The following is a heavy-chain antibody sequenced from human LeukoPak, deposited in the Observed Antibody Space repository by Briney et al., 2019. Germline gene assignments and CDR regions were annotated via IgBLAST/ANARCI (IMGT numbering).Heavy chain of an antibody. D-gene: IGHD2-2*01. J-gene: IGHJ5*02. CDR1: GDSVSSNSVT. CDR2: TYYRSMWYN. Sequence: PSQTLSLTCAISGDSVSSNSVTWHWIRQSPSRGLEWLGRTYYRSMWYNDYAVSVRGRITVNPDTSKNQFSLHLNSVTPEDTAVYYCARRLTQYDCFDPWGQGILVTVSS. V-gene: IGHV6-1*01. CDR3: ARRLTQYDCFDP.